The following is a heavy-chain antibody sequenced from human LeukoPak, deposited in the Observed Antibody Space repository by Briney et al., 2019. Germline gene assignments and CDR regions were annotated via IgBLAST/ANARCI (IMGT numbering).Heavy chain of an antibody. V-gene: IGHV3-48*03. CDR3: ARDRGDSSGYYST. J-gene: IGHJ5*02. CDR2: ISSSGSTI. Sequence: GGSLRLSCAASGFTFSSYEMNWVRQAPGKGLEWVSYISSSGSTIYYADSVKGRFTISRDNAKNSLYLQMNSLRAEDTAVYYCARDRGDSSGYYSTWGQGTLVTVSS. CDR1: GFTFSSYE. D-gene: IGHD3-22*01.